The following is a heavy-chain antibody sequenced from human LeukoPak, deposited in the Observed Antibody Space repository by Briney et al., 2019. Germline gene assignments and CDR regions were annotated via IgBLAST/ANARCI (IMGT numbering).Heavy chain of an antibody. V-gene: IGHV1-2*02. J-gene: IGHJ5*02. CDR2: INPNSGGT. CDR3: ARDQAALWFGDSSWVWFDP. Sequence: ASVKVSCKASGYTFTGYYMHWVRQAPGQGLEWMGWINPNSGGTNYAQKFQGRVTMTRDTSISTAYMELSRLRSDDTAVYYCARDQAALWFGDSSWVWFDPWGQGTLVTVSS. CDR1: GYTFTGYY. D-gene: IGHD3-10*01.